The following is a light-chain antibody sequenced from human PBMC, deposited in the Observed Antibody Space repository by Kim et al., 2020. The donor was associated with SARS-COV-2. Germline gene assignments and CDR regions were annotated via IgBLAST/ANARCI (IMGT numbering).Light chain of an antibody. J-gene: IGLJ3*02. CDR1: NHDIRYQG. Sequence: QTATHTGAGNNHDIRYQGALWLQQHQGHPPNVVSDLSNNRPSGISERLSGARSGSTASLTINGLQPEDEADYYCSAWDSSLGVWVFGGGTQLTVL. CDR2: LSN. CDR3: SAWDSSLGVWV. V-gene: IGLV10-54*01.